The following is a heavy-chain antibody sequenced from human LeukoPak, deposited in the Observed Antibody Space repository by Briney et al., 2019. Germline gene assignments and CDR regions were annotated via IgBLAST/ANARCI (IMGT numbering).Heavy chain of an antibody. D-gene: IGHD1-26*01. Sequence: ASVKVSCKASGYTFTSYYMHWVRQAPGQGLEWMGIINPSGGSTSYAQKFQGRVTMTRDMSTSTVYMELSSLRSEDTAVYYCARDSPGGSGSYWFDPWGQGTLVTVSS. CDR3: ARDSPGGSGSYWFDP. V-gene: IGHV1-46*01. J-gene: IGHJ5*02. CDR1: GYTFTSYY. CDR2: INPSGGST.